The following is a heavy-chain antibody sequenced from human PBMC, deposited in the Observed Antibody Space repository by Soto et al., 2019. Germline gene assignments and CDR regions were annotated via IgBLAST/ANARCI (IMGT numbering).Heavy chain of an antibody. CDR3: AREGRSGATTPAFDL. D-gene: IGHD1-26*01. J-gene: IGHJ3*01. CDR1: GDSVNTANYY. V-gene: IGHV4-61*01. CDR2: IYYDGST. Sequence: QVQLQESGPGLVKPSETLSLTCTVSGDSVNTANYYWSWIRQPPGKGLDWIGYIYYDGSTNYKPSLKSRVTISVDTSKNQFSLKLTSVTAADTAFYYCAREGRSGATTPAFDLWGQGTMVTVSS.